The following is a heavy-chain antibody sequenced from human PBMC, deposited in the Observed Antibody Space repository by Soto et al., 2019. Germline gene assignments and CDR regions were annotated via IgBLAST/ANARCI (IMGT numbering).Heavy chain of an antibody. CDR1: GFTFSSYG. V-gene: IGHV3-33*01. CDR3: ARPENYLVGPLDY. J-gene: IGHJ4*02. CDR2: IWYDGSNK. D-gene: IGHD2-2*01. Sequence: GGSLRLSCAASGFTFSSYGMHWVRQAPGKGLEWVAVIWYDGSNKYYADSVKGRFTISRDNSKNTLYLQMNSLRAEDTAVYYCARPENYLVGPLDYWGQGTLVTVSS.